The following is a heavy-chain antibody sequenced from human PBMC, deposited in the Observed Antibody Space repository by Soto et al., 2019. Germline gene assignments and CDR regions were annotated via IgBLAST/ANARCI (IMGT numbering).Heavy chain of an antibody. V-gene: IGHV3-30-3*01. CDR2: ISYDGSNK. CDR1: GFTFSSYA. D-gene: IGHD3-10*01. J-gene: IGHJ3*02. CDR3: AGGRFRTYMVREVNFAFDI. Sequence: GGSLRLSCAASGFTFSSYAMHWVRQAPGKGLEWVAVISYDGSNKYYADSVKGRFTISRDNSKNTLYLQMNSLRAEDTAVYYCAGGRFRTYMVREVNFAFDIWGQGTMVTVSS.